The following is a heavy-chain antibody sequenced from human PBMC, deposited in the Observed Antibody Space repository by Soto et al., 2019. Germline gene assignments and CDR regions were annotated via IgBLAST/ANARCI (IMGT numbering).Heavy chain of an antibody. D-gene: IGHD3-22*01. J-gene: IGHJ4*02. V-gene: IGHV1-3*01. CDR2: INAGNGNT. CDR1: GYTFTSYA. Sequence: GASVKVSCKASGYTFTSYAMHWVRQAPGQRLEWMGWINAGNGNTKYSQKFQGRVTITRDTSASTAYMELNSLRAEDTAVYYCARPPNYYDSRGYYGYWGQGTLVTVSS. CDR3: ARPPNYYDSRGYYGY.